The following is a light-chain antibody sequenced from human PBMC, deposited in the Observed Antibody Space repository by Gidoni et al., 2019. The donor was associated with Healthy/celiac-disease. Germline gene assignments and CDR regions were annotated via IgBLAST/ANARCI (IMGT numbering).Light chain of an antibody. Sequence: DIQMTQSPSTLSASVGDRVTITCRASQSISSWLAWYQQKPGKAHKLLIYKASSLESGVPSRFSGSGSGTEFTLTISSLQPDDFATYYCQQYNSLITFGQRTRLEIK. CDR1: QSISSW. V-gene: IGKV1-5*03. CDR2: KAS. J-gene: IGKJ5*01. CDR3: QQYNSLIT.